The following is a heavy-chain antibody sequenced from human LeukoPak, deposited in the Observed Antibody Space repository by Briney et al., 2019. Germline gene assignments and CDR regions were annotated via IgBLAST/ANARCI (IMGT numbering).Heavy chain of an antibody. CDR2: INHSGRT. J-gene: IGHJ5*02. CDR3: AREIIAAAGKESFWVDP. Sequence: ASEPVSLMCALYGGFLSVYYWRWTRHPRGKGVEWIGEINHSGRTNYNPSLKSLVTISVDTSNNQFYMKLSSLTAADTAVYYCAREIIAAAGKESFWVDPWGQGTLVTVSS. V-gene: IGHV4-34*01. CDR1: GGFLSVYY. D-gene: IGHD6-13*01.